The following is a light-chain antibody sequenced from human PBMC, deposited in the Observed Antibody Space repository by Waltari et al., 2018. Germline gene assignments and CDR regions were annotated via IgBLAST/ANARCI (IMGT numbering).Light chain of an antibody. V-gene: IGLV2-8*01. Sequence: QSALTQPPSASGSPGQSVTIPCTGTSSDVGNVNSVPWYQQHPGKPPKLMIYEVSKRPSGVPDRFSGSKSGNTASLTVSGLQAEDEADYYCSSYAGSNNWVFGGGTKLTVL. CDR1: SSDVGNVNS. J-gene: IGLJ3*02. CDR3: SSYAGSNNWV. CDR2: EVS.